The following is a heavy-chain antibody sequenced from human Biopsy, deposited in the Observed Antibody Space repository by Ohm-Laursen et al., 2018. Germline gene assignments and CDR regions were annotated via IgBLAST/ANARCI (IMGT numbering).Heavy chain of an antibody. J-gene: IGHJ3*02. CDR2: IYYSGST. Sequence: SETLSLTCTVSGVSISSYFWNWIRQPPGKGLEWIGDIYYSGSTKYNPSLKSRVTISVAVDTSKSQFSLRLSSVTAADTAMYYCARGEAGVYDALDIWGQGTMVIVSS. V-gene: IGHV4-59*01. D-gene: IGHD5/OR15-5a*01. CDR1: GVSISSYF. CDR3: ARGEAGVYDALDI.